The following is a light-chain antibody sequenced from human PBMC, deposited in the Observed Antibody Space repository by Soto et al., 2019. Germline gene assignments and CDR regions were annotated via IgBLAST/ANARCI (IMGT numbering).Light chain of an antibody. CDR1: SSDVGGYNY. V-gene: IGLV2-11*01. CDR2: DVT. J-gene: IGLJ1*01. Sequence: QSALTQPPSASGSPGQSVAISCTGTSSDVGGYNYVSWYQQHPGKAPKFMIYDVTKRPSGVPDRFSGSKSGNTASLTISVLQAEDEADYYCCSYAGSYTYVFGTGTKVTVL. CDR3: CSYAGSYTYV.